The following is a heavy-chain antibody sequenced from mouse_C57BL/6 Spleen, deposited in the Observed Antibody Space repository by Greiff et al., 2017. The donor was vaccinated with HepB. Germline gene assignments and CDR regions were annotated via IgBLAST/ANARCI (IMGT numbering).Heavy chain of an antibody. CDR1: GYSFTSYY. CDR2: IYPGSGNT. CDR3: ARQLRLLSFDY. D-gene: IGHD3-2*02. J-gene: IGHJ2*01. V-gene: IGHV1-66*01. Sequence: QVQLQQSGPELVKPGASVKISCKASGYSFTSYYIHWVKQRPGQGLEWIGWIYPGSGNTKYNEKFKGKATLTADTASSTAYMQRSSLTSEDSAVYYCARQLRLLSFDYWGQGTTLTVSS.